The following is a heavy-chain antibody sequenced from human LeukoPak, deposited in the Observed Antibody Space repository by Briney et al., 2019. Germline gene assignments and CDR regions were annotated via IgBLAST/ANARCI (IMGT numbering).Heavy chain of an antibody. Sequence: SDTLSLTGTVSGGSISSYYWSWIRQPPGKGLEWIGYIYYSGSTNYNPSLKSRVTISLDMSKNLFSLKLSSVTAADTAVYYCARNLGGSSRVFDYWGQGTLVTVSS. CDR1: GGSISSYY. V-gene: IGHV4-59*07. J-gene: IGHJ4*02. CDR3: ARNLGGSSRVFDY. CDR2: IYYSGST. D-gene: IGHD6-13*01.